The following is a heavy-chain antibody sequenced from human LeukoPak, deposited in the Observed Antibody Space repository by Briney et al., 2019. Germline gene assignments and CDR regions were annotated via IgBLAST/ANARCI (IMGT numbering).Heavy chain of an antibody. Sequence: SETLSLTCDVSGGSISSGLYSWSWIRQPLGKGLEWIGYIYHTGSTYYNPSLKSRVTISVDTSKNQFSLRLSSVTAADTAVYYCAGITMVRGVIQTIDYWGQGTLVTVSS. CDR3: AGITMVRGVIQTIDY. V-gene: IGHV4-30-2*01. J-gene: IGHJ4*02. D-gene: IGHD3-10*01. CDR1: GGSISSGLYS. CDR2: IYHTGST.